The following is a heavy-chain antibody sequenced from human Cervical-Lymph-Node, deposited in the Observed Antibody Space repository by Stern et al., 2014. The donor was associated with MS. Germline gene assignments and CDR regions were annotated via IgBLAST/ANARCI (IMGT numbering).Heavy chain of an antibody. Sequence: EVQLVQSGGGLVQPGRSLRLSCVASGFSFRNFAMHWVRQAPGKGLEWVSGFTWNSDNIAYADSVKGRFTISRDNAENSLFLQMNSLRLEDTALYYCTKVKPAAGTGLLESWGQGTLVTVSS. J-gene: IGHJ5*02. CDR2: FTWNSDNI. CDR1: GFSFRNFA. D-gene: IGHD6-13*01. CDR3: TKVKPAAGTGLLES. V-gene: IGHV3-9*01.